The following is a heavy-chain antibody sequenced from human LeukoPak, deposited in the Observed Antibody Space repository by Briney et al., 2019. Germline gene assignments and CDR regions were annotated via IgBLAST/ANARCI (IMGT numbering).Heavy chain of an antibody. CDR2: MNPNSGNT. Sequence: GASVKVSCKASGYTFTSYDINWVRQATGQGLEWMGWMNPNSGNTGYAQKFQGRVTMTRNTSISTAYMELSSLRSEDTAVYYCARSPNDYGGNQTPQIGDYWGQGTLVTVSS. D-gene: IGHD4-23*01. CDR1: GYTFTSYD. J-gene: IGHJ4*02. CDR3: ARSPNDYGGNQTPQIGDY. V-gene: IGHV1-8*02.